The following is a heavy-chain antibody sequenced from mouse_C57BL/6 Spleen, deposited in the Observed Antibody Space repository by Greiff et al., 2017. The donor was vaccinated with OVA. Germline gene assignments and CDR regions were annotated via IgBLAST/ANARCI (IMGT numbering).Heavy chain of an antibody. Sequence: QVQLQQPGAELVKPGASVKMSCKASGYTFTSYWITWVKQRPGQGLEWIGDIYPGSGSTNYNEKFKSKATLTVNTSSSTAYMQLSSLTAEDSAVYYCARKYYGSSDWCAYWGQGTLVTVAA. V-gene: IGHV1-55*01. CDR2: IYPGSGST. D-gene: IGHD1-1*01. CDR3: ARKYYGSSDWCAY. J-gene: IGHJ3*01. CDR1: GYTFTSYW.